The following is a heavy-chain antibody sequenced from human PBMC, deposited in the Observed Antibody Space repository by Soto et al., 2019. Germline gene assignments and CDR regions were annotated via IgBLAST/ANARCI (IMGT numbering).Heavy chain of an antibody. CDR2: INSYNGVT. CDR1: GYTFTDYG. CDR3: ARDRYNRGSFDY. J-gene: IGHJ4*02. Sequence: QVQLVQSGAEVKKPGASVKVSCKASGYTFTDYGITWVRQAPGQGLQWMGWINSYNGVTNNAHSFQGRVSMTTDTSTSRAYLELSSLRSDDTAVYYCARDRYNRGSFDYWGQGSLVTVSS. V-gene: IGHV1-18*01. D-gene: IGHD1-1*01.